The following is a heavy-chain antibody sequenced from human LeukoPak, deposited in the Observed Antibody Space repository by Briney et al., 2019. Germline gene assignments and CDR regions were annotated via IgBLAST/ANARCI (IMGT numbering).Heavy chain of an antibody. V-gene: IGHV1-2*02. Sequence: ASVKVSCKASGYTFTSYGISWVRQAPGQGLEWMGWINPNSGGTNYAQKFQGRVTMTRDTSISTAYMELSRLRSDDTAVYYCARETLFSNYYGKSLDYWGQGTLVTVSS. J-gene: IGHJ4*02. D-gene: IGHD3-22*01. CDR3: ARETLFSNYYGKSLDY. CDR2: INPNSGGT. CDR1: GYTFTSYG.